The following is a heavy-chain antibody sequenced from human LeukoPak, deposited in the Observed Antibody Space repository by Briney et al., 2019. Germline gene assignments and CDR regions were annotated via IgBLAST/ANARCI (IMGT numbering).Heavy chain of an antibody. V-gene: IGHV1-8*03. CDR3: AREKTTVTTMISFDY. CDR2: MNPNSGNT. CDR1: GYTFTSYD. J-gene: IGHJ4*02. D-gene: IGHD4-17*01. Sequence: ASVKVSCKASGYTFTSYDINWVRQATGQGLEWMGWMNPNSGNTGYAQKFQGGVTITRNTSISTAYMELSSLRSEDTAVYYCAREKTTVTTMISFDYWGQGTLVTVSS.